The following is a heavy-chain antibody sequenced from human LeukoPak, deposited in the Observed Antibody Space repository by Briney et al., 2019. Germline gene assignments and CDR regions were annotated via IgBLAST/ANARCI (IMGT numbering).Heavy chain of an antibody. J-gene: IGHJ5*02. CDR1: GYSFTNYW. D-gene: IGHD3-10*01. V-gene: IGHV5-51*01. CDR2: IYPGDSDT. CDR3: ARRMVRGVIISWFDP. Sequence: GESLKISCXGSGYSFTNYWIGWLRQMPGKGLEGRGIIYPGDSDTRYSPSFQGQVTISADKSITTAYLQWSSLKASDTAMYYCARRMVRGVIISWFDPWGQGTLVTVSS.